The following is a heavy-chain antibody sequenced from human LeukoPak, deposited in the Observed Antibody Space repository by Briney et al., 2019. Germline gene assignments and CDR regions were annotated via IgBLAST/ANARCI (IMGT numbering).Heavy chain of an antibody. D-gene: IGHD1-26*01. Sequence: SETLSLTCNVSGGSISSSSYYWGWIRQPPGKGLEWIGSMYYSGSSYYNPSLKSRVTISVDTSKNQFSLKLSSVTAADTAVYYCARVGGSYYTYFDYWGQGTLVTVSS. CDR1: GGSISSSSYY. CDR3: ARVGGSYYTYFDY. CDR2: MYYSGSS. J-gene: IGHJ4*02. V-gene: IGHV4-39*01.